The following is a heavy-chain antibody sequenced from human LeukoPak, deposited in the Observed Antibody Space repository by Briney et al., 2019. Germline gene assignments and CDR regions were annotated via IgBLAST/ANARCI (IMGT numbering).Heavy chain of an antibody. Sequence: ASVKVSCKASGYTFTSYGISWVRQAPGQGLEWMGWISAYNGNTTYAQKLQGRVTMTTDTSTSTAYMELRSLRSDDTAVYYCARSSTTTYYDILTGYYDLNWFDPWGQGTLVTVSS. CDR3: ARSSTTTYYDILTGYYDLNWFDP. CDR1: GYTFTSYG. CDR2: ISAYNGNT. J-gene: IGHJ5*02. D-gene: IGHD3-9*01. V-gene: IGHV1-18*04.